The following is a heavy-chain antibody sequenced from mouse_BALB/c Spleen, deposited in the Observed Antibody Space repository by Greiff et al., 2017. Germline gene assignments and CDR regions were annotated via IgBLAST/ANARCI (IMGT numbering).Heavy chain of an antibody. D-gene: IGHD2-14*01. J-gene: IGHJ1*01. V-gene: IGHV2-6-7*01. CDR1: GFSLTGYG. Sequence: VKLMESGPGLVAPSQSLSITCTVSGFSLTGYGVNWVRQPPGKGLEWLGMIWGDGSTDYNSALKSRLSISKDNSKCQVFLKMNSLQTDDTARYYCARANYRYDRYMDVWGEGSTVTVAS. CDR2: IWGDGST. CDR3: ARANYRYDRYMDV.